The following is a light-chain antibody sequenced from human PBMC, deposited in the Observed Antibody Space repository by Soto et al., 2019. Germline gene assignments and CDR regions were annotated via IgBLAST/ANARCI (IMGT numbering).Light chain of an antibody. V-gene: IGKV3D-20*01. CDR2: DAS. CDR3: QQYGNSPIT. Sequence: DSVLTQSPATLSLSPKERATLSCGASQSVSSSRLAWYQQKPALAPRLLIYDASSRATGIPDRFSGSGSGTDFTLTISRLEPEDFAVYYCQQYGNSPITFGQGTRLAIK. CDR1: QSVSSSR. J-gene: IGKJ5*01.